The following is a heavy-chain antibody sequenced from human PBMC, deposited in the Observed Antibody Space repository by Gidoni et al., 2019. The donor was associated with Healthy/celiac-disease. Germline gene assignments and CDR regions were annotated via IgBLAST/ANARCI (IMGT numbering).Heavy chain of an antibody. D-gene: IGHD3-9*01. CDR1: GFSPSTSGVG. CDR2: IYWDDDK. J-gene: IGHJ4*02. CDR3: AHTYDILTGDYNNYWGNYFDY. V-gene: IGHV2-5*02. Sequence: QITLKESGPPLVKPTQTLTLTCTFSGFSPSTSGVGVGWIRQPPGKALEWLALIYWDDDKRYSPSLKSRITITKDTSKNQVVLTMTNMDPVDTATYYCAHTYDILTGDYNNYWGNYFDYWGQGTLVTVSS.